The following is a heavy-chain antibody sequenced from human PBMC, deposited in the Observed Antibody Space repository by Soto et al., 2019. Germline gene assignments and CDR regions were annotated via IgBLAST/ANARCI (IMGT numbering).Heavy chain of an antibody. J-gene: IGHJ5*02. Sequence: QEQLVESGGGVVQPGKSLRLSCRASGFTFSSYGMNWFRQNPGKGLEWVAVIWSDGTNKDIADSVKGRFIISRDNPKSTLYLEMNTLGVEDTGVYYCARSLASYGDLDLWGRGTLVTVSS. CDR1: GFTFSSYG. V-gene: IGHV3-33*01. CDR2: IWSDGTNK. CDR3: ARSLASYGDLDL. D-gene: IGHD5-18*01.